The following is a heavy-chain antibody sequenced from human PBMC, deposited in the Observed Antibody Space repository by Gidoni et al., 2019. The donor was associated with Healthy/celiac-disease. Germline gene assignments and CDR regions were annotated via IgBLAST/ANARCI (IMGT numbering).Heavy chain of an antibody. CDR1: GGTFISYA. CDR2: IIPILGIA. J-gene: IGHJ4*02. CDR3: ARDFGIAVAGTRGDFDY. V-gene: IGHV1-69*04. D-gene: IGHD6-19*01. Sequence: QLVQSWAEVNKPASSVKVSCHASGGTFISYAISWVRQAPGQGLEWMGRIIPILGIANYAQKFQGRVKITAYKSTSTAYMELSSLRSEDTAVYYCARDFGIAVAGTRGDFDYWGQGTLVTVSS.